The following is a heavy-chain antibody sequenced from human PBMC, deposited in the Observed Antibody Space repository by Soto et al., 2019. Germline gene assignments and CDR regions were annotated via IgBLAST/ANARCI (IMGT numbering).Heavy chain of an antibody. CDR1: GYTFTNYG. CDR2: ISGYNGNT. CDR3: AREGQAPYYYYGMDV. J-gene: IGHJ6*02. V-gene: IGHV1-18*01. Sequence: GASVKVSCKTSGYTFTNYGFSWVRQAPGQGLEWMGWISGYNGNTKYAEKFQNRVTMTTDTSTNTAHMELRSLRSDDTAVYYCAREGQAPYYYYGMDVWGQGTAVPVSS.